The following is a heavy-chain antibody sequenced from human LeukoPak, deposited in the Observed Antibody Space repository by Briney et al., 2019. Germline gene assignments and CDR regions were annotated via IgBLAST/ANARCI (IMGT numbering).Heavy chain of an antibody. CDR3: ASCTNGVCYYGMDV. CDR1: GYTFTSYG. V-gene: IGHV1-18*01. J-gene: IGHJ6*02. CDR2: ISAYNGNT. Sequence: ASVKVSCKASGYTFTSYGIGWVRQAPGQGLEWMGWISAYNGNTNYAQKLQGRVTMTTDTSTSTAYMELRSLRSDDTAVYYCASCTNGVCYYGMDVWGQGTTVTVSS. D-gene: IGHD2-8*01.